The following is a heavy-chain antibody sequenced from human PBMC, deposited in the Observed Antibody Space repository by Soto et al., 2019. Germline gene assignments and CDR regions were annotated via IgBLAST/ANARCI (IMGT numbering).Heavy chain of an antibody. D-gene: IGHD3-10*01. Sequence: SETLSLTCTVSGGSISSGDYYWSWIRQPPGKGLEWIGYIYYSGSTYYNPSLKSRVTISVDTSKNQFSLKLSSVTAADTAVYYCARDDRLXWFGEPGSKFYYYGMDVWGQGTTVTVSS. J-gene: IGHJ6*02. CDR2: IYYSGST. CDR3: ARDDRLXWFGEPGSKFYYYGMDV. V-gene: IGHV4-30-4*01. CDR1: GGSISSGDYY.